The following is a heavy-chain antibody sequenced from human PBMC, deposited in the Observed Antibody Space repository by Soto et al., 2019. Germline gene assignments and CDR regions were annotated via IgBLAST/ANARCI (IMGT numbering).Heavy chain of an antibody. CDR2: IIPIFGTA. J-gene: IGHJ4*02. D-gene: IGHD2-15*01. V-gene: IGHV1-69*13. CDR1: GGTFSSYA. CDR3: AIVVVAAYYFDY. Sequence: SVKVSCKASGGTFSSYAIIWVRQAPGQGLEWMGGIIPIFGTANYAQKFQGRVTITADESTSTAYMELSSLRSEDTAVYYCAIVVVAAYYFDYWGQGTLVTVSS.